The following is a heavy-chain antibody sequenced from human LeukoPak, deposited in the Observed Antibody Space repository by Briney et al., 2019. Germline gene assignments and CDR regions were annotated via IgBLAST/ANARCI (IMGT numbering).Heavy chain of an antibody. CDR1: GFTFGNYW. CDR2: INSDGSST. V-gene: IGHV3-74*01. Sequence: PGGSLRLSCAASGFTFGNYWMHWVRQAPGKGLVWVSRINSDGSSTTYADSVKGRFTMSRDNAKNTLYLQMNSLRAEDTAVYYCAGGGFGIVVVSAIDYWGQGTLVTVSS. CDR3: AGGGFGIVVVSAIDY. J-gene: IGHJ4*02. D-gene: IGHD2-21*01.